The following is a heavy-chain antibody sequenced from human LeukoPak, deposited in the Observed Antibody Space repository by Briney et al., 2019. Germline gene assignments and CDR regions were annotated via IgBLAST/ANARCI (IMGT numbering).Heavy chain of an antibody. CDR1: GYTFTIYG. CDR2: ISAYNGNT. V-gene: IGHV1-18*01. CDR3: ARGLEKQPLEDY. Sequence: ASVKVSCKASGYTFTIYGISWVRQAPGQGLEWMGWISAYNGNTNYAQKVQGRVTMTTDTSTNTAYMELRSLRSDDTAVYYCARGLEKQPLEDYWGQGTLVTVSS. D-gene: IGHD6-13*01. J-gene: IGHJ4*02.